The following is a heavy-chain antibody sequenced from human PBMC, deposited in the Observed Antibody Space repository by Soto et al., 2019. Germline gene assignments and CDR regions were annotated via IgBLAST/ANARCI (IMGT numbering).Heavy chain of an antibody. CDR3: AKDKTVTRGVHVPAAFHI. Sequence: EVQLVESGGGLVQPGRSLRLSCAASGFTFDDYAMHWVRQGPGKGLEWVSGISWNSGIIAYADSVRGRFTMSRDNAENSLYLQVNSLGAEDTALYYCAKDKTVTRGVHVPAAFHIWGQGTMVTVSS. CDR2: ISWNSGII. J-gene: IGHJ3*02. V-gene: IGHV3-9*01. D-gene: IGHD3-10*01. CDR1: GFTFDDYA.